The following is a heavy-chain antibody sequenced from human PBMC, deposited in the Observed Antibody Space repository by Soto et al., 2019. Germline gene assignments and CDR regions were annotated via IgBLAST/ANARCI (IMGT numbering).Heavy chain of an antibody. CDR3: AKRSGGFSEFDY. CDR2: VDYTGSST. J-gene: IGHJ4*02. Sequence: EVQLLESGGGLVQPGGSLRLSCAASGFTFSGFAMNWVRQPPGKGLEWVSSVDYTGSSTFYAASVKGRFTISRDNSKNMVYLELNSLRAEDTAVYYCAKRSGGFSEFDYWGQGTLVIVSS. D-gene: IGHD5-12*01. CDR1: GFTFSGFA. V-gene: IGHV3-23*01.